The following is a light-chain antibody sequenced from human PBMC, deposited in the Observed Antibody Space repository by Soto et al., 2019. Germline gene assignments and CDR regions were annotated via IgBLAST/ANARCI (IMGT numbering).Light chain of an antibody. CDR2: DAS. V-gene: IGKV3-15*01. CDR3: QQYNDWPPMYT. CDR1: QSISSY. J-gene: IGKJ2*01. Sequence: EILMTQSPATLSVSPGERATLSCRASQSISSYLAWYQQKPGQAPRLLIYDASARATGIPARFSGSGSGTEFTLTISNLQSEDFVVYYCQQYNDWPPMYTFGQGTKLEIK.